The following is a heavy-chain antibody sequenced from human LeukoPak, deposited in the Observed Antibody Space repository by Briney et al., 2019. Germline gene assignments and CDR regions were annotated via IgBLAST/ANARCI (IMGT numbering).Heavy chain of an antibody. CDR3: ARDPSSHYYYYYMDV. CDR1: GFTVSSNS. Sequence: GGSLRLSCTVSGFTVSSNSMSWVRQAPGKGLEWVSYISSSGSTIYYADSVKGRFTISRDNAKNSLYLQMSSLRAEDTAVYYCARDPSSHYYYYYMDVWGKGTTVTISS. J-gene: IGHJ6*03. CDR2: ISSSGSTI. D-gene: IGHD2-2*01. V-gene: IGHV3-48*04.